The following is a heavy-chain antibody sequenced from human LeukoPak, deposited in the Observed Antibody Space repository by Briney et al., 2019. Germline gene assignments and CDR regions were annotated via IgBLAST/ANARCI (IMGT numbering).Heavy chain of an antibody. CDR2: FFLKGST. CDR1: GGSFSGYY. J-gene: IGHJ5*02. Sequence: SETLSLTCAVYGGSFSGYYWGWIRQPPGKGLEWIGSFFLKGSTYYNPSLKSRVTISVDTSKNQFSLKLSSVTAADTAVYYCARVPAYYGSGSYYSWFDPWGQGTLVTVSS. CDR3: ARVPAYYGSGSYYSWFDP. V-gene: IGHV4-34*12. D-gene: IGHD3-10*01.